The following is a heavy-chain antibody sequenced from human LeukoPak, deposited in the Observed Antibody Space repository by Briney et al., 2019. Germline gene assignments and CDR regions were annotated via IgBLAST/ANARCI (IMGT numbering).Heavy chain of an antibody. D-gene: IGHD4-11*01. Sequence: ASVKVSCKASGYTFTSYGISWVRQAPGQGLEWMGWINPNSGGTNYAQKFQGRVTMTRDTSTNTAYMELSRLTSDDTAVYYCARDAIVRDYSNSDYWGQGTLVTVSS. V-gene: IGHV1-2*02. J-gene: IGHJ4*02. CDR3: ARDAIVRDYSNSDY. CDR1: GYTFTSYG. CDR2: INPNSGGT.